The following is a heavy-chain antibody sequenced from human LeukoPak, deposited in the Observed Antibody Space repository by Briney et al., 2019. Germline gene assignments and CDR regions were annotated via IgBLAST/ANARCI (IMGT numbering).Heavy chain of an antibody. CDR2: IKSKTDGGTA. CDR3: TKYYYDSSGYLYYFDY. D-gene: IGHD3-22*01. V-gene: IGHV3-15*01. CDR1: GFTFTNAW. J-gene: IGHJ4*02. Sequence: PGGSLRLSCAASGFTFTNAWMSWVRQAPGKGLELVGRIKSKTDGGTADYAAPVKGRFTISRDDSKNTLYLQMNSLKTEDTAVYYCTKYYYDSSGYLYYFDYWGQGTLVTVSS.